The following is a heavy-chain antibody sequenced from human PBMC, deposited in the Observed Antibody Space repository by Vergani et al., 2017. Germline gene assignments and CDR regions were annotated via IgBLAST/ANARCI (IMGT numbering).Heavy chain of an antibody. J-gene: IGHJ4*02. Sequence: EVQLVESGGGLVQPGGSLRLSCAASGFTFSSYAMSWVRQAPGRGLEWVSAISGSGGSTYDADSVQGLFTIARDNSKNTLYLQMNRLRAEDTAVYYCAKDGRYCSGGSCYSYGGQGSLVTVSS. CDR2: ISGSGGST. V-gene: IGHV3-23*04. D-gene: IGHD2-15*01. CDR1: GFTFSSYA. CDR3: AKDGRYCSGGSCYSY.